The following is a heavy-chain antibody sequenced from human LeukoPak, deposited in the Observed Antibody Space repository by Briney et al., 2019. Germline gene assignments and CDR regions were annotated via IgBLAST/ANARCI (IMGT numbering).Heavy chain of an antibody. CDR2: TYYSGST. J-gene: IGHJ4*02. D-gene: IGHD6-19*01. CDR1: GGSISSYY. Sequence: ASETLSLTCTVSGGSISSYYWSWIRQPPGKGLEWIGYTYYSGSTNYNPSLKSRVTISVDTSKNQFSLKLSSVTAADTAVYYCARRAPYSSGWYDWGQGTLLTVSS. CDR3: ARRAPYSSGWYD. V-gene: IGHV4-59*08.